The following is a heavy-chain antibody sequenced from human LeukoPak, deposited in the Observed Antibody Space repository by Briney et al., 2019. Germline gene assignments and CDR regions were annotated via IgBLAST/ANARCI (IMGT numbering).Heavy chain of an antibody. D-gene: IGHD3/OR15-3a*01. CDR2: SAGGST. CDR3: AKGRTGNFDY. V-gene: IGHV3-53*01. Sequence: PGGSLRLSCAASGFTVSSNYMSWVRQAPGKGLEWVSASAGGSTFYADSVKGRFTISRDNSKNTLFLQMSSLRAEDTAVYYCAKGRTGNFDYWGQGTLVTVSS. J-gene: IGHJ4*02. CDR1: GFTVSSNY.